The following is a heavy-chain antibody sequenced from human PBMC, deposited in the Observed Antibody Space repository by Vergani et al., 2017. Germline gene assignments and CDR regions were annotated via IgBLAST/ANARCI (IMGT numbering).Heavy chain of an antibody. CDR3: AILTDYYDSSGYYLVY. Sequence: QVQLVQSGSEVRKPGASVKVSCQVSGYSLTELTIHWLRQAAGKGREWMGGFDPEHGEVTFAHHIQGRVTMTEDSSTDTAYMELSSLRPEDTALYYCAILTDYYDSSGYYLVYLGQGTLVTVS. J-gene: IGHJ4*02. CDR1: GYSLTELT. V-gene: IGHV1-24*01. CDR2: FDPEHGEV. D-gene: IGHD3-22*01.